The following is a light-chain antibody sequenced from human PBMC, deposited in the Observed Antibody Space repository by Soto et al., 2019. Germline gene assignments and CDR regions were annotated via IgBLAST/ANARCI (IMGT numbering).Light chain of an antibody. CDR3: QQYDNLPLT. J-gene: IGKJ4*01. CDR2: DAS. V-gene: IGKV1-33*01. CDR1: QDISNY. Sequence: DIQMTQSPSSLSASVGDRVTITCQASQDISNYLNWYQQKPGKAPKLLIYDASNLETGVPSRFSGSGSGTEITFTISSLQPEDIATYYCQQYDNLPLTFGGGTKVEIK.